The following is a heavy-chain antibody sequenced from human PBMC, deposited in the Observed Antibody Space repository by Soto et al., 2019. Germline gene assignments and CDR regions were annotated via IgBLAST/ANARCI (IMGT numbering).Heavy chain of an antibody. CDR1: GGSVSSGSYY. D-gene: IGHD6-13*01. Sequence: QVQLQESGPGLVKPSETLSLTCTVSGGSVSSGSYYWSWIRQPPGKGLEWIGDIYYSGSTNYNPSLKSRVTISVDTSKNQFSLKLSSVTAADTAVYYCAAQQLDNWFDPWGQGTLVTVSS. V-gene: IGHV4-61*01. CDR3: AAQQLDNWFDP. CDR2: IYYSGST. J-gene: IGHJ5*02.